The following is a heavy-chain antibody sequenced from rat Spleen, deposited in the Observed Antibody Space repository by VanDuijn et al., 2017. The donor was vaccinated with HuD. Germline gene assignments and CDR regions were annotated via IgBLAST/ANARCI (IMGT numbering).Heavy chain of an antibody. CDR2: ITNTGGSI. Sequence: EVQLVESGGGLVQPGRSLKLSCAASGFTFSSFAMAWVRQAPKKGLEWVASITNTGGSIYYPDSVKGRFTISRDNAQNTLYLQMNSLRSEDTATYYCARQGSADYFDYWGQGVMVTVSS. J-gene: IGHJ2*01. V-gene: IGHV5S13*01. CDR1: GFTFSSFA. D-gene: IGHD3-3*01. CDR3: ARQGSADYFDY.